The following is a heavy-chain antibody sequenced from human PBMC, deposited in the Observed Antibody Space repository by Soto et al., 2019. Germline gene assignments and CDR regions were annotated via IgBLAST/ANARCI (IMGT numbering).Heavy chain of an antibody. CDR3: ARWGHPAVKAFDI. D-gene: IGHD3-16*01. Sequence: SETLSLTCTVSGASVNDYYWNWVRRPLGKGLEWIGFIHYTGSRIFNPSLQSRVTMSVDVSQNQFSLRLTPVTAADTAIYYCARWGHPAVKAFDIWGQGTTVTVSS. CDR2: IHYTGSR. CDR1: GASVNDYY. V-gene: IGHV4-59*02. J-gene: IGHJ3*02.